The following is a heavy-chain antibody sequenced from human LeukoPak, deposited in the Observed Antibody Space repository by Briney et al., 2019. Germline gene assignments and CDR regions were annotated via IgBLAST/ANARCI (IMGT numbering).Heavy chain of an antibody. V-gene: IGHV3-33*06. CDR1: GFTFSSDG. D-gene: IGHD2-2*01. CDR3: AKGDCSSTSCSLRPIDY. Sequence: GGSLRLSCAAPGFTFSSDGMHWVRQAPGKGLEWVAVIWYDGSNKYYADSVKGRFTISRDNSKNTLYLQMNSLRAEDTAVYYCAKGDCSSTSCSLRPIDYWGQGTLVTVSS. CDR2: IWYDGSNK. J-gene: IGHJ4*02.